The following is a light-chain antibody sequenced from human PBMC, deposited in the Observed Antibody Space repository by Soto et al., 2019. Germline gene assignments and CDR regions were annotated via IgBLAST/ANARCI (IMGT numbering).Light chain of an antibody. CDR2: EVS. CDR3: SARTTTNPYV. Sequence: QSVLTQPASVSGSPGQSITISCTGTSSDIGAYNSVSWYQLHPGKAPKLMIYEVSNRPSGVSNRFSASKSGNTASLTISGLQAEDEADYYCSARTTTNPYVFGTGTQLTVL. CDR1: SSDIGAYNS. J-gene: IGLJ1*01. V-gene: IGLV2-14*01.